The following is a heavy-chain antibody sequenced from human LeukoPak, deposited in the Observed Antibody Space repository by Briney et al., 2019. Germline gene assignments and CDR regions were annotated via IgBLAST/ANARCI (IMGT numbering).Heavy chain of an antibody. CDR2: ISAYNGNT. CDR1: GYTFTSYG. V-gene: IGHV1-18*01. CDR3: ARGQDVLLWFGELPFWFDP. J-gene: IGHJ5*02. D-gene: IGHD3-10*01. Sequence: ASVTVSCKASGYTFTSYGISWVRQAPGQGLEWMGWISAYNGNTNYAQKLQGRVTMTTDTSTSTAYMELRSLRSDDTAVYYCARGQDVLLWFGELPFWFDPWGQGTLVTVSS.